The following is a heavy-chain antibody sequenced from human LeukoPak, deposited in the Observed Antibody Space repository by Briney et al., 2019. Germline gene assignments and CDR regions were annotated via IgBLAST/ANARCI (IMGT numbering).Heavy chain of an antibody. CDR3: ARGPGWSIAARPLDH. V-gene: IGHV4-34*01. CDR1: GFTVSSNY. D-gene: IGHD6-6*01. J-gene: IGHJ4*02. CDR2: INHSGSP. Sequence: PGGSLRLSCAASGFTVSSNYMSWIRQPPGKGLEWIGEINHSGSPNYNPSLKSRVTISVDSSKNQFSLKLSSVTAADTAVYYCARGPGWSIAARPLDHWGQGTLVTVSS.